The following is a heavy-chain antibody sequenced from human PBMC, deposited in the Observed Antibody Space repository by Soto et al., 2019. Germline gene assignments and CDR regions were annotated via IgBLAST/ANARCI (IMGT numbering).Heavy chain of an antibody. V-gene: IGHV1-18*01. J-gene: IGHJ4*02. Sequence: QVQLVQSGAEVKKPGASVKVSCKASGYTFASYAISWMRQAPGQGLEWMGWISAYNGNTNYAQKLQGRVTMTTDTSTSTASMELSSPRSDDRAVYYCARDPPPPDYWGQGTLVTVSS. CDR1: GYTFASYA. CDR3: ARDPPPPDY. CDR2: ISAYNGNT.